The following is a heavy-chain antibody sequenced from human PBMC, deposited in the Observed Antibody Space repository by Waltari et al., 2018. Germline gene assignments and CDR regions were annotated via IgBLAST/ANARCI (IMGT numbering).Heavy chain of an antibody. J-gene: IGHJ4*02. Sequence: QVQLQQWGAGLLKPSETLSLTCAVYGGSFSGYYWSWIRQPPGKGLEWIGEIKHSGSTNYNPSLKSRVTISVDTSKNQFSLKLSSVTAADTAVYYCARGRAYCSSTSCYPYSSSLEYFDYWGQGTLVTVSS. CDR2: IKHSGST. CDR1: GGSFSGYY. CDR3: ARGRAYCSSTSCYPYSSSLEYFDY. V-gene: IGHV4-34*01. D-gene: IGHD2-2*01.